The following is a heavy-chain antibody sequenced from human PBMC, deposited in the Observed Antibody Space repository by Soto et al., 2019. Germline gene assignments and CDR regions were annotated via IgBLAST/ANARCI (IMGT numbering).Heavy chain of an antibody. V-gene: IGHV4-34*01. J-gene: IGHJ4*02. CDR2: VNHSGST. CDR1: GGSFSGYY. D-gene: IGHD3-22*01. CDR3: ARVYVVKYYFDY. Sequence: SETLSLTCAVYGGSFSGYYWSWIRQPPGKGLEWIGEVNHSGSTNYNPSLKSRVTISVDTSKNQFSLKLSSVTAADTAVYYCARVYVVKYYFDYWGQGTLVTVSS.